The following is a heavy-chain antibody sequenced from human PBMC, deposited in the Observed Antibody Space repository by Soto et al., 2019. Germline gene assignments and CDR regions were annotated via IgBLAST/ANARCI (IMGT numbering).Heavy chain of an antibody. Sequence: GGSLRLSCAASGFTFSSYSMNWVRQAPGKGLEWVSYISSSSTIYYADSVKGRFTISRDNAKNSLYLQMNSLRDEDTAVYYCARDPIVSEDWFDPWGQGALVTVSS. CDR3: ARDPIVSEDWFDP. CDR1: GFTFSSYS. J-gene: IGHJ5*02. D-gene: IGHD1-26*01. CDR2: ISSSSTI. V-gene: IGHV3-48*02.